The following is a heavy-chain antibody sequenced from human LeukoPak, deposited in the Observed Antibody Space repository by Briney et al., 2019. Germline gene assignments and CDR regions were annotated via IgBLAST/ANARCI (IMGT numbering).Heavy chain of an antibody. J-gene: IGHJ3*02. CDR2: ISYDGSNK. Sequence: GGSLGLSCAASGFTFSSYGMHWVRQAPGKGLEWVAVISYDGSNKYYADSVKGRFTISRDNSKNTLYLQMNSLRAEDTAVYYCARDSHITMIVVPTDAFDIWGQGTMVTVSS. D-gene: IGHD3-22*01. V-gene: IGHV3-30*03. CDR3: ARDSHITMIVVPTDAFDI. CDR1: GFTFSSYG.